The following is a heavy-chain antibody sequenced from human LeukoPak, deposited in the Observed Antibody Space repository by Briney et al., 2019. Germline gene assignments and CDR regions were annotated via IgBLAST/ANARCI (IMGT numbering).Heavy chain of an antibody. CDR1: GFTFSSYG. CDR2: ISYDGSNK. V-gene: IGHV3-30*18. CDR3: AKERTLYYYGSGSPGGMDV. Sequence: GGSLRLSCAASGFTFSSYGMRWVRQAPGKGLEWVAVISYDGSNKYYADSVRGRFTISRDNSKNTLYLQMNSLRAEDTAVYYCAKERTLYYYGSGSPGGMDVWGQGTTVTVSS. J-gene: IGHJ6*02. D-gene: IGHD3-10*01.